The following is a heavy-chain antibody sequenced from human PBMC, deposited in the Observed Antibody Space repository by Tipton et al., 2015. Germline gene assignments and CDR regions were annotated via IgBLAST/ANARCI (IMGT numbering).Heavy chain of an antibody. CDR2: IFPSDSDT. D-gene: IGHD6-6*01. J-gene: IGHJ5*02. Sequence: QLVQSGAEVRKPGESLKISCATSGYTLTNYWIGWVRQMPGKGLEYMGIIFPSDSDTRYSPSFQGRVSISADKSINTVYLQWNSLKASDTAMYYCARHGSIGARQNWFDPWGQGTLVSVSS. CDR3: ARHGSIGARQNWFDP. CDR1: GYTLTNYW. V-gene: IGHV5-51*01.